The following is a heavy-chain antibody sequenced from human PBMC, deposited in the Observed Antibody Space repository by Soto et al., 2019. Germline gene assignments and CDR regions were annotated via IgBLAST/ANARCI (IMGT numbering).Heavy chain of an antibody. J-gene: IGHJ6*03. V-gene: IGHV3-66*01. Sequence: EVQLVESGGGLVQPGGSLRLSCAASGFSVSSNYMSWIRQAPEKGLEWVSVVYRSDDTNYAESVKGRFTISRDTSKNTLYLHMNSLRADDTAVYYCAREAVFGLTMHYYHYMDVWGKGTTVTVSS. D-gene: IGHD3-3*01. CDR2: VYRSDDT. CDR1: GFSVSSNY. CDR3: AREAVFGLTMHYYHYMDV.